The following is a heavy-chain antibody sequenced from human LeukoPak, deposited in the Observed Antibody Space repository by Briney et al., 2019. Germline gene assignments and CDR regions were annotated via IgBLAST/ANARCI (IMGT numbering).Heavy chain of an antibody. V-gene: IGHV4-39*01. CDR3: ARQGYSSGWYSSYYFDY. CDR2: IYYSGST. CDR1: GGSISSSSYY. Sequence: TSETLSLTCTVSGGSISSSSYYWGWIRQPPGKGLEWIGSIYYSGSTYYNPPLKSRVTISVDTSKNQFSLKLSSVTAADTAVYYCARQGYSSGWYSSYYFDYWGQGTLVTVSS. D-gene: IGHD6-19*01. J-gene: IGHJ4*02.